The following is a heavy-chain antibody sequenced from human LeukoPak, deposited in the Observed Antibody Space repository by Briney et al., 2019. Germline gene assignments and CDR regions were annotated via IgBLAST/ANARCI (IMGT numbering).Heavy chain of an antibody. J-gene: IGHJ1*01. CDR1: GYTFTTYP. D-gene: IGHD6-13*01. Sequence: ASVKVSCKASGYTFTTYPMNWVRQAPGQGLEWMGWINTNTGNPTYAQGFTGRFVFSLDTSVSTAYLQISSLKAEDTAVFYCARGSSRWYYPPPKLWGQGTLVTVSS. CDR3: ARGSSRWYYPPPKL. V-gene: IGHV7-4-1*02. CDR2: INTNTGNP.